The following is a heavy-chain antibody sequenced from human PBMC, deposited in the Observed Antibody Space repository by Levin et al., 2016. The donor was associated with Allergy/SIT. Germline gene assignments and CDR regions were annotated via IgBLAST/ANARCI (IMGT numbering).Heavy chain of an antibody. Sequence: SGPTLVKPTETLTLTCTVSGFSLSNARMGVSWIRQPPGKALEWLAHIFSNDEKSYSTSLKSRLTISKDTSKSQVVLTMTNMDPVDTATYYCARIMEKWYSSSWYGDAFDIWGQGTMVTVSS. V-gene: IGHV2-26*01. CDR1: GFSLSNARMG. CDR3: ARIMEKWYSSSWYGDAFDI. CDR2: IFSNDEK. D-gene: IGHD6-13*01. J-gene: IGHJ3*02.